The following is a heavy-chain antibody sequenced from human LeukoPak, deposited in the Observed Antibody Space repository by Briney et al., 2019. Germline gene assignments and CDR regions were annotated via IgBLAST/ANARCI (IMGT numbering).Heavy chain of an antibody. J-gene: IGHJ6*03. V-gene: IGHV5-51*01. D-gene: IGHD6-13*01. CDR3: ARQGAAGKSYYYYMDV. Sequence: GESLKISCQGSGYNFPIYWMGWVRQMPGQGLEWMGIIYPDDSNTIYGPSFQGQVTISADKSINTAYLEWSSLKASDTAIYYCARQGAAGKSYYYYMDVWGKGTTVTVSS. CDR1: GYNFPIYW. CDR2: IYPDDSNT.